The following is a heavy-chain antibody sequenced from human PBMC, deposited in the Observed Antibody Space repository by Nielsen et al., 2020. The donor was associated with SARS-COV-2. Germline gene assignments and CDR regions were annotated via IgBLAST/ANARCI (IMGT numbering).Heavy chain of an antibody. CDR3: AKALSGSYHDPFDY. V-gene: IGHV3-30-3*01. CDR2: ISYDGSNK. CDR1: GFTFDDYA. J-gene: IGHJ4*02. Sequence: GESLKISCAASGFTFDDYAMHWVRQAPGKGLEWVAVISYDGSNKYYADSVKGRFTISRDNAKNSLYLQMNSLRAEDTALYYCAKALSGSYHDPFDYWGQGTLVTVSS. D-gene: IGHD1-26*01.